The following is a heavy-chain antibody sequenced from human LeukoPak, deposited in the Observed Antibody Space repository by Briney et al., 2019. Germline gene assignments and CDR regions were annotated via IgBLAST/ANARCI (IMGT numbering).Heavy chain of an antibody. CDR3: ASLLTYSTDWFLF. CDR1: GFTFSSYS. J-gene: IGHJ4*02. D-gene: IGHD6-19*01. CDR2: ISSSSSYI. V-gene: IGHV3-21*04. Sequence: GGSLRLSCAASGFTFSSYSMNWVRQAPGKGLEWVSSISSSSSYIYYADSVKGRFTISRDNAKNSLYLQMNSLRAEDTAVYYCASLLTYSTDWFLFWGQGTLVTVSS.